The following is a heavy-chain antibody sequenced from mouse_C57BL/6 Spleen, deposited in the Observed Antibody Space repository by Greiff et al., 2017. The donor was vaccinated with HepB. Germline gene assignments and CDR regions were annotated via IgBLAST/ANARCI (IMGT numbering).Heavy chain of an antibody. D-gene: IGHD2-4*01. CDR2: IDPETGGT. CDR1: GYTFTDYE. CDR3: TRGEYDVGGYAMDY. Sequence: QVQLQQSGAELVRPGASVTLSCKASGYTFTDYEMHWVKQTPVHGLEWIGAIDPETGGTAYNQKFKGKAILTADKSSSTAYMELRSLTSEDSAVYYCTRGEYDVGGYAMDYWGQGTSVTVSS. V-gene: IGHV1-15*01. J-gene: IGHJ4*01.